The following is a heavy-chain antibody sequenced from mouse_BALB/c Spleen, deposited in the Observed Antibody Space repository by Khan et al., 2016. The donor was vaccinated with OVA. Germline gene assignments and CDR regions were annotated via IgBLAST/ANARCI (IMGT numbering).Heavy chain of an antibody. J-gene: IGHJ2*01. Sequence: EVQLVESGPGLVKPSQSLSLTCTVTGYSITSGYGWNWIRQFPGNKLEWMGYISYSGSTNYNTSIKSRISITRDTTKNQFFLQLNSVTTEDTATYYCARTARIKYWGQGTTLTVSS. D-gene: IGHD1-2*01. CDR1: GYSITSGYG. CDR2: ISYSGST. V-gene: IGHV3-2*02. CDR3: ARTARIKY.